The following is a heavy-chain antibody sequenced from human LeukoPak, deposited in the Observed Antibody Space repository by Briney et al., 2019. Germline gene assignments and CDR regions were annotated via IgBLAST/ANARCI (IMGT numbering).Heavy chain of an antibody. J-gene: IGHJ6*03. V-gene: IGHV1-69*13. CDR2: IIPIFGTA. D-gene: IGHD3-10*01. Sequence: SVNVSCKASGGTFSSYAISWVPQAPGQGLGWMGGIIPIFGTANHAQKFQGRVTITADESTSTAYMELSSLRSEDTAVYYCARGLWFGELLTYYYYMDVWGKGTTVTVSS. CDR3: ARGLWFGELLTYYYYMDV. CDR1: GGTFSSYA.